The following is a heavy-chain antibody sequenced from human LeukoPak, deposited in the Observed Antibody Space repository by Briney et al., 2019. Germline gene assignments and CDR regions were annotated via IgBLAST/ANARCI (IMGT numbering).Heavy chain of an antibody. CDR1: GYTFTGYY. V-gene: IGHV1-2*02. Sequence: ASVKVSCKASGYTFTGYYMHWVRQAPGQGLEWMGWINPNSGGTNYAQKFQGRVTMTRDTSISTAYMELSRLRSDDTAVYYCAGDVVVPAAIGYNWFDPWGQGTLVTVSS. CDR3: AGDVVVPAAIGYNWFDP. CDR2: INPNSGGT. J-gene: IGHJ5*02. D-gene: IGHD2-2*01.